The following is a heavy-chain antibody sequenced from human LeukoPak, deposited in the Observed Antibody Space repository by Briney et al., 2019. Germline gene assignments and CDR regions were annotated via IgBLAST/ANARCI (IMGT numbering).Heavy chain of an antibody. D-gene: IGHD2-8*01. Sequence: GSLRLSCAASGFTFSDYYMSWIRQPPGKGLEWIGYIYYSGSTNYNPSLKSLVTISVDTSKNQFSLKLSSVTAADTAVYYCARDRLGYCTNGVCYPYYFDYWGQGTLVTVSS. CDR3: ARDRLGYCTNGVCYPYYFDY. V-gene: IGHV4-59*01. CDR1: GFTFSDYY. J-gene: IGHJ4*02. CDR2: IYYSGST.